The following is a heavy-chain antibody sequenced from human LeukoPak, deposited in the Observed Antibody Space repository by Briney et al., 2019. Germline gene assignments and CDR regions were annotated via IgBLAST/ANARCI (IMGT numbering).Heavy chain of an antibody. V-gene: IGHV4-34*01. J-gene: IGHJ4*02. D-gene: IGHD3-9*01. CDR2: INHSGST. Sequence: SETLSLTCAVYGGSFSEYYWSWIRQPPGKGLEWIGEINHSGSTNYNPSLKSRVTISADTSKNQFSLKLTSVTAADTAVYYCARVPGGGWLVIFDYWGQGTLVTVSS. CDR3: ARVPGGGWLVIFDY. CDR1: GGSFSEYY.